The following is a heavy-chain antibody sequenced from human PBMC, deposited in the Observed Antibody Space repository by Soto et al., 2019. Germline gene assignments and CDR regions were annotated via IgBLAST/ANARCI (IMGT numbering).Heavy chain of an antibody. V-gene: IGHV1-3*01. CDR3: ARDRDLTYYYDSSGYYSRVGSMDV. J-gene: IGHJ6*02. Sequence: GASVKVSCKASGYTFTSYAMHWVRQAPGQRLEWMGWINAGNGNTNYAQKLQGRVTMTTDTSTSTAYMELRSLRSDDTAVYYCARDRDLTYYYDSSGYYSRVGSMDVWGQGTTVTVSS. CDR2: INAGNGNT. D-gene: IGHD3-22*01. CDR1: GYTFTSYA.